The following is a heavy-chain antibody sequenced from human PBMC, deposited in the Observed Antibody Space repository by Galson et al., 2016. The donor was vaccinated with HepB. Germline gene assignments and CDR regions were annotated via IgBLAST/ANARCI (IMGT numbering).Heavy chain of an antibody. CDR2: IYNGGSP. V-gene: IGHV3-66*01. J-gene: IGHJ5*02. CDR1: GFTVSNNY. CDR3: ARNRHCSGGSCYGA. Sequence: SLRLSCAASGFTVSNNYMRWVRQAPGKGLERVSLIYNGGSPYYADSVKGRFTISRDSSKNTLYLQMNSLRAEDTAVYYCARNRHCSGGSCYGAWGQGTLVTVSS. D-gene: IGHD2-15*01.